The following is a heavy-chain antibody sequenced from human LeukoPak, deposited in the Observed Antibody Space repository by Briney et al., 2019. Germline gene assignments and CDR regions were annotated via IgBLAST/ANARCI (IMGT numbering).Heavy chain of an antibody. CDR1: GGSFSGYY. J-gene: IGHJ5*02. CDR3: ARRPGYSSVGRRNWFDP. CDR2: INHSGST. Sequence: SSETLSLTCAVYGGSFSGYYWSWIRQPPGKGLEWIGEINHSGSTNYNPSLKSRVTISVDTSKNQFSLKLSSVTAADTAVYYCARRPGYSSVGRRNWFDPWGQGTLVTVSS. D-gene: IGHD2-15*01. V-gene: IGHV4-34*01.